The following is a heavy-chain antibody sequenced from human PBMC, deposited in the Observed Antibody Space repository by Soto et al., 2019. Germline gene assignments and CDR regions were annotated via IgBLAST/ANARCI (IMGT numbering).Heavy chain of an antibody. CDR1: GFTFSSYS. Sequence: EVQLVESGGGLVQPGGSLRLSCAASGFTFSSYSMNWVRQAPGKGLEWVSYISSSSSTIYYADSVKGRVTISRDNAKSSLSLQMISLRAEDTAVYYCGREYDSWGSYRYLDIWGQGTMVTVSS. D-gene: IGHD3-16*02. J-gene: IGHJ3*02. CDR2: ISSSSSTI. CDR3: GREYDSWGSYRYLDI. V-gene: IGHV3-48*01.